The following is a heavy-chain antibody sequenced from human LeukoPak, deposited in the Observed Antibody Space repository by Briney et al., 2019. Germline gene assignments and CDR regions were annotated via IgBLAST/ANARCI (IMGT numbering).Heavy chain of an antibody. Sequence: ASVKASCKASGYTFTGYYMHWVRQAPGQGLEWMGWINPNSGGTNYAQKFQGRVTMTRDTSISTAYMELSRLRSDDTAVYYCARDKENYYDSSGYYGDWGQGTLVTVSS. CDR3: ARDKENYYDSSGYYGD. V-gene: IGHV1-2*02. CDR2: INPNSGGT. D-gene: IGHD3-22*01. CDR1: GYTFTGYY. J-gene: IGHJ4*02.